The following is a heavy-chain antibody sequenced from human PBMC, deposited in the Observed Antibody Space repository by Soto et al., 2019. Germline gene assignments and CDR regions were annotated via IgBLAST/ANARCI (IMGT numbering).Heavy chain of an antibody. CDR3: ARDTCSSTSCYVAYFQH. V-gene: IGHV3-30-3*01. CDR1: GFTFSSYA. CDR2: ISYDGSNK. Sequence: SLRLSCAASGFTFSSYAMHWVRQAPGKGLEWVAVISYDGSNKYYADSVKGRFTISRDNSKNTLYLQMNSLRAEDTAVYYCARDTCSSTSCYVAYFQHWGQGTLVTVSS. J-gene: IGHJ1*01. D-gene: IGHD2-2*01.